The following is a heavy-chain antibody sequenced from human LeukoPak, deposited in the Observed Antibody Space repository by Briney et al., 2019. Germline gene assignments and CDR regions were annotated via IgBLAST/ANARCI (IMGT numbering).Heavy chain of an antibody. CDR1: GGSISSGDYY. CDR2: IYYSGST. D-gene: IGHD3-10*01. CDR3: ARSRSTMVRGVPLWFDP. V-gene: IGHV4-30-4*08. Sequence: SETLSLTCTVSGGSISSGDYYWSWIRQPPGKGLEWIGYIYYSGSTYYNPSLKSRVTISVDTSKNQFSLKLSSVTAADTAVYYCARSRSTMVRGVPLWFDPWGQGTLVTVSS. J-gene: IGHJ5*02.